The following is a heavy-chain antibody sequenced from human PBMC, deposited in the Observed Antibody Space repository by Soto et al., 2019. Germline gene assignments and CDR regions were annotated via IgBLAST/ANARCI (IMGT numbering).Heavy chain of an antibody. D-gene: IGHD7-27*01. V-gene: IGHV4-30-2*01. CDR2: IYHSGST. CDR3: ARVPGQ. CDR1: GGSIRNGCYS. J-gene: IGHJ4*02. Sequence: PSETLCRTLSVCGGSIRNGCYSWSWLRQPPRKGLEWIGYIYHSGSTYYNPSLKSRVKISVATSKPQFSLQLSSVTAADTAVYYCARVPGQWGQGTLVTVSS.